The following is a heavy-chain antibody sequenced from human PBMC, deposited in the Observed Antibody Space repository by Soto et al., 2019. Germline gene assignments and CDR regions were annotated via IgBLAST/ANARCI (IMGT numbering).Heavy chain of an antibody. CDR1: GFSLSTSGVG. J-gene: IGHJ4*02. V-gene: IGHV2-5*01. CDR3: AQSNTYYDFWSGYLDY. CDR2: IYWNDDK. D-gene: IGHD3-3*01. Sequence: SCPTLVNPTQTLTLTCTFSGFSLSTSGVGVGWIRQPPGKALEWLVLIYWNDDKRYSPSLKSRLTITKDTSKNQVVLTMTNMDPVDTATYYCAQSNTYYDFWSGYLDYWGQGTLVTVYS.